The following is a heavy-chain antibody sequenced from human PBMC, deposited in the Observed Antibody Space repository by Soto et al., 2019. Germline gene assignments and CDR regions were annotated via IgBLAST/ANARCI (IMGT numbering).Heavy chain of an antibody. D-gene: IGHD2-2*02. CDR1: GYTFTSYG. J-gene: IGHJ5*02. CDR2: ISAYNGNT. V-gene: IGHV1-18*01. Sequence: QVQLVQSGAEVKKPGASVKVSCKASGYTFTSYGISWVRQAPGQGLEWMGWISAYNGNTSYAQKLQGRVTMTTDPSTSTAYMELRSLRSDDTAVYYCARGYCSSTSCYTLNWFDPWGQGTLVTVSS. CDR3: ARGYCSSTSCYTLNWFDP.